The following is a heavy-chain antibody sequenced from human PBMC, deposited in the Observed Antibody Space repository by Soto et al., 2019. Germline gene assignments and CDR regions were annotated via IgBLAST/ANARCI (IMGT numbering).Heavy chain of an antibody. Sequence: RPLWLSCGASGVTSSSYATSCVRKAQGKGLELVSAISGSGGSTYYADSVKGRFIISRDNSKNTLYLQMNSLRAEDTAVYYCAKDRLVVVPAAPDAFDIWGQGTMVTVSS. CDR3: AKDRLVVVPAAPDAFDI. V-gene: IGHV3-23*01. D-gene: IGHD2-2*01. J-gene: IGHJ3*02. CDR1: GVTSSSYA. CDR2: ISGSGGST.